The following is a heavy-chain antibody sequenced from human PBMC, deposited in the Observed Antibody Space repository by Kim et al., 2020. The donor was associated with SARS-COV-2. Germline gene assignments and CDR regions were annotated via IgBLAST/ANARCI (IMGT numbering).Heavy chain of an antibody. J-gene: IGHJ3*02. CDR3: ARGYSSSWYWAFDI. D-gene: IGHD6-13*01. Sequence: PGCVKGRITISRENAKNSLYLQMNSLRAGDTAVYYCARGYSSSWYWAFDIWGQGTMVTVSS. V-gene: IGHV3-13*01.